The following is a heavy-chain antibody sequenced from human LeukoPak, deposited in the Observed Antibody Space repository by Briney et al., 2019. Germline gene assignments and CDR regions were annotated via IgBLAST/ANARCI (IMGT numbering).Heavy chain of an antibody. CDR3: DGADF. V-gene: IGHV3-23*01. Sequence: GGSLRLSCAASGFTFNTYSMNWARQAPGEGLEWVSTISDSGGGTYYADSVKGRFTISRDNSKNTLYLQMNSLRAEDTAVYYCDGADFWGQGTLVTVSS. J-gene: IGHJ4*02. CDR2: ISDSGGGT. CDR1: GFTFNTYS.